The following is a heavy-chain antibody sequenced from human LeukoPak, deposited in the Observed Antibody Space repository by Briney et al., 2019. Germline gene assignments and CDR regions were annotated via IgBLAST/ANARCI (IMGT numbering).Heavy chain of an antibody. J-gene: IGHJ4*02. CDR2: IFYSGST. V-gene: IGHV4-39*01. CDR3: ARRLSLPYFDY. CDR1: GGSINSINYY. Sequence: KPSETLSLTCTVSGGSINSINYYWGWIRQPPGKGLEWIASIFYSGSTYYNPSLKSRVTISVDTSKNQFSLKLSSVTAADTAVYYCARRLSLPYFDYWGQGTLVTVSS.